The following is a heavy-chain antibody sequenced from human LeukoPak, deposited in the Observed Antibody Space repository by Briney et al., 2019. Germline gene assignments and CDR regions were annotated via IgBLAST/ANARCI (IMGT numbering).Heavy chain of an antibody. CDR2: ISGSGGST. Sequence: GGSLRLSCAASGFTFSSYAMSWVRQAPGKGLEWVSAISGSGGSTYYADSVKGRFTISRDNSKNTLYLQMNSLRAEDTAVYYCAREYGSGSYHFHFDYWGQGTLVTVSS. J-gene: IGHJ4*02. CDR1: GFTFSSYA. CDR3: AREYGSGSYHFHFDY. D-gene: IGHD3-10*01. V-gene: IGHV3-23*01.